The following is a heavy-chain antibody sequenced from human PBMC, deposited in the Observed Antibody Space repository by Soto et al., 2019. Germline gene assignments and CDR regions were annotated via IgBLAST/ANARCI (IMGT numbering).Heavy chain of an antibody. Sequence: GGSLRLSCAASDFDFIRYGIHWVRQAPGKGLEWVAASSYDGRETFYADSAKGRFTVSKEMSKNTAFLQMNALRHEDTAVYFCARDSGWPILNFDNWGQGTPVTVSS. CDR3: ARDSGWPILNFDN. CDR1: DFDFIRYG. D-gene: IGHD3-10*01. CDR2: SSYDGRET. J-gene: IGHJ4*02. V-gene: IGHV3-30*03.